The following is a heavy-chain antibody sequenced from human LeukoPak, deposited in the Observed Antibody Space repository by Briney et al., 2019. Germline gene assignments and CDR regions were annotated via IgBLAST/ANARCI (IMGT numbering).Heavy chain of an antibody. J-gene: IGHJ3*02. V-gene: IGHV1-18*01. Sequence: ASVKVSCKASGYTFTSYGISWVRQAPGQGLEWMGWISAYNGNTNYAQKLQGRVTMTTDTSTSTAYMELRSLRSDDTAVYYCARGAYYYDSIHDAFDIWGQGTMVTVSS. CDR2: ISAYNGNT. CDR3: ARGAYYYDSIHDAFDI. CDR1: GYTFTSYG. D-gene: IGHD3-10*01.